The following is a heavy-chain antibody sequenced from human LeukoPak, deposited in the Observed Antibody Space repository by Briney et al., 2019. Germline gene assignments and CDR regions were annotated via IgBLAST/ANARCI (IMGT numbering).Heavy chain of an antibody. CDR1: GYTFTSYG. CDR2: ISAYNGNT. CDR3: ARDYDILTLGRCDY. Sequence: ASVKVSCKASGYTFTSYGISWVRQAPGQGLEWMGWISAYNGNTNYAQKLQGRVTMTTDTSTSTAYMELRSLRSDDTAVYYCARDYDILTLGRCDYWGQGTLVTVSS. J-gene: IGHJ4*02. D-gene: IGHD3-9*01. V-gene: IGHV1-18*01.